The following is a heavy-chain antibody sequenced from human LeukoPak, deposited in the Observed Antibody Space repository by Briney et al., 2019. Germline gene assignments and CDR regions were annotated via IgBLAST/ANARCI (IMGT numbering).Heavy chain of an antibody. D-gene: IGHD3-22*01. V-gene: IGHV3-53*01. CDR1: GFTVSNNY. Sequence: GGSLRLSCAPSGFTVSNNYMSWVRHAPGEGLEWVSVIYSGVSTYYPDCVKGGFTISRDNSKNTLYLQINNLTAEDTGVYYCVRGQITMTVWGQGTLVTVSS. CDR3: VRGQITMTV. CDR2: IYSGVST. J-gene: IGHJ4*02.